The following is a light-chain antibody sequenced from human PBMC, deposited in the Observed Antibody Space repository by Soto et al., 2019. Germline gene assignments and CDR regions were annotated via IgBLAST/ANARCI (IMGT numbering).Light chain of an antibody. CDR1: SXXVAGYNY. CDR2: DVS. Sequence: QSALTQPASVSGSXXXSIXXXXTGTSXXVAGYNYVSWYQQHPGKAPKLMIYDVSNRPSGVSNRFSGSKSGNTASLTISGLQAEDEADYYCSSYTSSSTWVFGGGTKVTVL. V-gene: IGLV2-14*01. CDR3: SSYTSSSTWV. J-gene: IGLJ3*02.